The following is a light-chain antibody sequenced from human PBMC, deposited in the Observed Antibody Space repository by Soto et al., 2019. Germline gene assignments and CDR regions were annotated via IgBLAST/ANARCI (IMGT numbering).Light chain of an antibody. CDR1: SGDIGAYNY. V-gene: IGLV2-14*01. CDR2: GVS. Sequence: LTQPASVSGSPGQSITISCTGTSGDIGAYNYVSWYQQHPYTAPKLLIYGVSDRPSGVSNRFSASKSGNTASLTISGLQAEDEADYYCSSYTSSTFYVFGTGTKVTVL. J-gene: IGLJ1*01. CDR3: SSYTSSTFYV.